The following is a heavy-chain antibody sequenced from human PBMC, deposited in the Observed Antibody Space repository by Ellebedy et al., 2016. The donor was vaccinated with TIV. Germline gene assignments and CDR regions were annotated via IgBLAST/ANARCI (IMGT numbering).Heavy chain of an antibody. CDR1: GFTFRSYG. CDR2: ISYDGSKQ. J-gene: IGHJ6*02. CDR3: AKGQDIVVVADAPYYYFGMDV. Sequence: PGGSLRLSCAASGFTFRSYGMHWVRQAPGKGLEWVTVISYDGSKQSYEDSVKARFTVSRDNSKNTLYLQMDSLGADDTAVYYCAKGQDIVVVADAPYYYFGMDVWGQGTTVTVSS. D-gene: IGHD2-15*01. V-gene: IGHV3-30*18.